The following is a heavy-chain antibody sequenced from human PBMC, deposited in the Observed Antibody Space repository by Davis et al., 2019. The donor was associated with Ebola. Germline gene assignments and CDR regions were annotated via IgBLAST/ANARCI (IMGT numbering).Heavy chain of an antibody. CDR3: AKGGGLWFRELFTW. Sequence: GESLKISCAASGFTFSGSAMHWVRQASGKGLEWVGRIRSKANSYATAYAASVKGRFTISRDDSKNTAYLQMNSLKTEDTAAYYCAKGGGLWFRELFTWWGQGTLVTVSS. D-gene: IGHD3-10*01. V-gene: IGHV3-73*01. CDR1: GFTFSGSA. CDR2: IRSKANSYAT. J-gene: IGHJ4*02.